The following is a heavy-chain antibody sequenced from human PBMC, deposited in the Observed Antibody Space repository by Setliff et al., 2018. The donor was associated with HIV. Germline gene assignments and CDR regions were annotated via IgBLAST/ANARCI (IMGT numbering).Heavy chain of an antibody. V-gene: IGHV1-18*01. CDR3: ATYHYYDSSAYYVDLYYLDY. CDR1: GYTFSDYD. D-gene: IGHD3-22*01. J-gene: IGHJ4*02. Sequence: ASVKVSCKASGYTFSDYDVAWVRQAPGQGLEWMGWISGYSGHTSYAQKIQGRVTMTTDTSTSTAYMELSSLRSDDTAVYYCATYHYYDSSAYYVDLYYLDYWGQGTLVTVSS. CDR2: ISGYSGHT.